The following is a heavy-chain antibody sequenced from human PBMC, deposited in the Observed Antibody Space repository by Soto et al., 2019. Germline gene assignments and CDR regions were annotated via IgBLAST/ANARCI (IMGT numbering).Heavy chain of an antibody. V-gene: IGHV3-11*05. Sequence: QVQLVESGGGLVKPGGSLRLSCVASGFTFSNYYMNWIRQAPGKGLEWVSYISRSSSYTKYADSVKGRFTISRDNAKNSLYLQMNSLRAEDTAVYYCARDHYGPGWFDPWGQGTLVTVSS. D-gene: IGHD3-10*01. J-gene: IGHJ5*02. CDR3: ARDHYGPGWFDP. CDR2: ISRSSSYT. CDR1: GFTFSNYY.